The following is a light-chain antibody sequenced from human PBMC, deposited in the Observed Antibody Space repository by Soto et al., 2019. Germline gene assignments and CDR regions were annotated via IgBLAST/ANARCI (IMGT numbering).Light chain of an antibody. CDR2: GAF. Sequence: EIVLTQSPGTLSLSPGETATLSCRASETVRSSSLAWYQQKPGQAPRLLIYGAFHRATGIPDRFSGSGSGTDFTLTISRLEPEXSAVYYCQQYGSSLPYTFGQGTKLEIK. CDR3: QQYGSSLPYT. J-gene: IGKJ2*01. CDR1: ETVRSSS. V-gene: IGKV3-20*01.